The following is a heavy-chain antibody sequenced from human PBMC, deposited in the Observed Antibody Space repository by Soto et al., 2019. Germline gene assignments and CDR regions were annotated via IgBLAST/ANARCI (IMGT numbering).Heavy chain of an antibody. J-gene: IGHJ6*02. V-gene: IGHV1-69*10. Sequence: ASVKVSCKASGGTFSSYAISWVRQAPGQGLEWMGGIIPILGIANYAQKFQGRVTITADKSTSTAYMELSSLRSEDTAVYYCARKLNSGSYMIYYYYGMDVWGQGTTVTVSS. CDR3: ARKLNSGSYMIYYYYGMDV. CDR2: IIPILGIA. D-gene: IGHD1-26*01. CDR1: GGTFSSYA.